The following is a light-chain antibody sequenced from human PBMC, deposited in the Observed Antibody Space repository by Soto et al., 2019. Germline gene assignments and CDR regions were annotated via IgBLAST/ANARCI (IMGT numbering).Light chain of an antibody. J-gene: IGLJ3*02. CDR1: SSDVGGYNY. Sequence: QLVLTQPASVSGSPGQSITISCTGTSSDVGGYNYVSWYQQHPGKAPKFMIYEVSNRPSGVSNRFSGSKSGNTASLTISGLQAEDEADYYCTSYTSSSTWVFGGGTKLTVL. V-gene: IGLV2-14*01. CDR2: EVS. CDR3: TSYTSSSTWV.